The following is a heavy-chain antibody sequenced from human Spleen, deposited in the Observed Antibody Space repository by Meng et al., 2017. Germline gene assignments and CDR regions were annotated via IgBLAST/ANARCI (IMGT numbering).Heavy chain of an antibody. Sequence: GGSLRLSCAASGFTFSSYAMHWVRQAPGKGLEWVAIISYDGRNQYYADSVKGRFTISRDNSKNTLFLQMNSLRAEDTAVYYCARAGGDLNWYFDLWGRGTLVTVSS. V-gene: IGHV3-30*01. J-gene: IGHJ2*01. CDR2: ISYDGRNQ. CDR1: GFTFSSYA. D-gene: IGHD2-21*02. CDR3: ARAGGDLNWYFDL.